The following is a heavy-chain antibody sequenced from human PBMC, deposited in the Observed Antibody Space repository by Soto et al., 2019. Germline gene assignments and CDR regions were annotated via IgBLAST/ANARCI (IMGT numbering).Heavy chain of an antibody. V-gene: IGHV1-46*01. J-gene: IGHJ3*02. CDR3: AREITIFGVVTNDAFDI. D-gene: IGHD3-3*01. CDR1: GYPFTSYY. CDR2: INPSGGST. Sequence: ASVKVSCKASGYPFTSYYIHWVRQAPGQGLEWMGIINPSGGSTSYAQKFQGRVTMTRDTSTSTVYMELSSLRSEDTAVYYCAREITIFGVVTNDAFDIWGQGTMVTVSS.